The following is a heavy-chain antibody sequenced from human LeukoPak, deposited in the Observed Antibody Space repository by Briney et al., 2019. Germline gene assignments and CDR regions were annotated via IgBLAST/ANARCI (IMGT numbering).Heavy chain of an antibody. D-gene: IGHD6-19*01. V-gene: IGHV1-18*01. J-gene: IGHJ6*02. Sequence: ASVKVSCKASGYTFTGYGITWVRQAPGQGLEWMGWISVNNGNTNYAQNLQGRVTMTTDTSTSTAYMELRSLRSDDTAVYYCARDPIGAGINYYYYYGVDVWGQGTTVTVSS. CDR3: ARDPIGAGINYYYYYGVDV. CDR2: ISVNNGNT. CDR1: GYTFTGYG.